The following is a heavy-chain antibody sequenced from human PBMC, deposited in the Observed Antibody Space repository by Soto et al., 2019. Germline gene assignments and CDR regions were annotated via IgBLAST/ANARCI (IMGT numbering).Heavy chain of an antibody. CDR1: GYNFLNYG. CDR2: ISVYHGNT. V-gene: IGHV1-18*04. Sequence: ASVKVPCKTSGYNFLNYGMSWVRQAPGQGPEWMGWISVYHGNTIYAQNFQGRVTMTTDTSTSTAYMELTSLRSDDTGVYYCARDHGGATMALLYWGQGTLVTVSP. J-gene: IGHJ4*02. CDR3: ARDHGGATMALLY. D-gene: IGHD3-10*01.